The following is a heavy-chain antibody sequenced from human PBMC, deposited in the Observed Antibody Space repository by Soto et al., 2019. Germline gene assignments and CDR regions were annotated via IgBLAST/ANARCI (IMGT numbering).Heavy chain of an antibody. CDR3: AREGLDPEDYYMDV. CDR1: GYTFTSYD. Sequence: ASVKVSCKASGYTFTSYDINWVRQATGQGLEWMGWMNPNSGNTGYAQKFQGRVTMTRNTSISTAYMELSSMRSEDTAVYYCAREGLDPEDYYMDVWGKGTTVTVSS. V-gene: IGHV1-8*01. J-gene: IGHJ6*03. D-gene: IGHD6-19*01. CDR2: MNPNSGNT.